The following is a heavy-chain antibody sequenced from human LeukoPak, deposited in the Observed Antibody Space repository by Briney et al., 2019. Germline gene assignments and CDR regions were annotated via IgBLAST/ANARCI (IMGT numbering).Heavy chain of an antibody. V-gene: IGHV4-34*01. Sequence: KPSETLSLTCAVYGGSFSGYYWSWIRQPPGKGLEWIGEINHSGSTNYNPSLKSRVTISVDTSKNQFSLKLSSVTAADTAVYYCAGGYSYGPYYYYYYGMDVWGQGTTVTVSS. CDR2: INHSGST. D-gene: IGHD5-18*01. CDR1: GGSFSGYY. CDR3: AGGYSYGPYYYYYYGMDV. J-gene: IGHJ6*02.